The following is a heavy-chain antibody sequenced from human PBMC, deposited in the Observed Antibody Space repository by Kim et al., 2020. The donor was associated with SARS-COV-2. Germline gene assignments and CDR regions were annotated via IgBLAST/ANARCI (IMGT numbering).Heavy chain of an antibody. V-gene: IGHV5-51*01. J-gene: IGHJ3*02. D-gene: IGHD3-10*01. CDR3: ASGYGSGSYYKRDDAFDI. CDR1: GYSFTSYW. Sequence: GESLKISCKGSGYSFTSYWIGWVRQMPGKGLEWMGIIYPGDSDTRYSPSFQGQVTISADKSISTAYLQWSSLKASDTAMYYCASGYGSGSYYKRDDAFDIWGQGTMVTVSS. CDR2: IYPGDSDT.